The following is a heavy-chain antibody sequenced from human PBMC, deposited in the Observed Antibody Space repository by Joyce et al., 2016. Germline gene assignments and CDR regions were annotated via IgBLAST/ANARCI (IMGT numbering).Heavy chain of an antibody. Sequence: QVQLLQSGPEVKKPGASVKVSCKSSGYAVNTDGITWVRHAPGQGLEWVAWIRTHAGRNTQGQKVQGRVTLTTDAFATTVFMDLRNLTSGETAVYFCARAGSGGSRRGISDYWGQGTLVIVSS. D-gene: IGHD2-15*01. CDR1: GYAVNTDG. J-gene: IGHJ4*02. CDR3: ARAGSGGSRRGISDY. CDR2: IRTHAGRN. V-gene: IGHV1-18*01.